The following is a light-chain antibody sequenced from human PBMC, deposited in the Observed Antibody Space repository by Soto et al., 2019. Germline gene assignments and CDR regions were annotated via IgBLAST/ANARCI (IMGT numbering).Light chain of an antibody. Sequence: CVLTQPASGNGSPGRSVTITCNRTSSDVGGYNYVSWFQQHPGKAPKLIIYEVSKRPSGVPDRFSGSKSGNTASLTVSGLQAEDEADYYCSSFAGNNNYVLGTGTKVTVL. CDR2: EVS. CDR3: SSFAGNNNYV. V-gene: IGLV2-8*01. J-gene: IGLJ1*01. CDR1: SSDVGGYNY.